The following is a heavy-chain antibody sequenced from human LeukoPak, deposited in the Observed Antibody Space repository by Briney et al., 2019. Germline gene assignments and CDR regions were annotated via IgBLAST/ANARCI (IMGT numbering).Heavy chain of an antibody. CDR2: IYYSGST. CDR1: GGSISSSSYY. D-gene: IGHD3-22*01. Sequence: SETLSLTCTVSGGSISSSSYYWGWIRQSPGKGLEWIGSIYYSGSTYYNPSLKSRVTISVDTSKNQFSLKLSSVTAADTAVYYCARDFRSLYYYDSGAFLLPGYWGQGTQVTVSS. V-gene: IGHV4-39*07. J-gene: IGHJ4*02. CDR3: ARDFRSLYYYDSGAFLLPGY.